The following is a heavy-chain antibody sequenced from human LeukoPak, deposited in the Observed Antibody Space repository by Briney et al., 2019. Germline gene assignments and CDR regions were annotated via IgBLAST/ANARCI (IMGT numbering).Heavy chain of an antibody. CDR1: GYTFTGYY. J-gene: IGHJ5*02. CDR2: INPNSGGT. CDR3: ARETGYYDSSGEFDP. Sequence: ASVKVSCKASGYTFTGYYMHWVRQAPGQGLEWMGWINPNSGGTNYARKFQGRVTMTRDTSISTAYMELSRLRSDDTAVYYCARETGYYDSSGEFDPWGQGTLVTVSS. V-gene: IGHV1-2*02. D-gene: IGHD3-22*01.